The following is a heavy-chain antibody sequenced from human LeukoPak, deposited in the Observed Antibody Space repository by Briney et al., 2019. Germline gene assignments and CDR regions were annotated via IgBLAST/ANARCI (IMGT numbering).Heavy chain of an antibody. J-gene: IGHJ4*02. CDR2: ISYDGSNK. Sequence: GGSLRLSCAASGFTFSSYAMHWVRQAPGKGLERVAVISYDGSNKYYADSVKGRFTISRDNSKNTLYLQMSSLRAEDTAVYYCARDRNGWFGELLSFDYWGQGTLVTVSS. CDR3: ARDRNGWFGELLSFDY. CDR1: GFTFSSYA. V-gene: IGHV3-30-3*01. D-gene: IGHD3-10*01.